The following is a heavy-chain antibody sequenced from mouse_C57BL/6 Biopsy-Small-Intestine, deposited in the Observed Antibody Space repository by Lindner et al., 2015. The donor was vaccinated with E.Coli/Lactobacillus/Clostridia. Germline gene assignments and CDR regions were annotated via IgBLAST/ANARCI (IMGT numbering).Heavy chain of an antibody. D-gene: IGHD1-1*01. J-gene: IGHJ2*01. CDR1: GYTFTDYE. CDR2: IDPETGGT. CDR3: ARDYGSSSYYFDY. Sequence: VQLQESGAELVRPGASVTLSCKASGYTFTDYEMYWVKQTPVHGLEWIGAIDPETGGTAYNQKFKGKAILTADKSSSTACMELRSLTSEDSAVYYCARDYGSSSYYFDYWGQGTTLTVSS. V-gene: IGHV1-15*01.